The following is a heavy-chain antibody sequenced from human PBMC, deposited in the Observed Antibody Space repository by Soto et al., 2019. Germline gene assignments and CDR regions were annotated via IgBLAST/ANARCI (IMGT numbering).Heavy chain of an antibody. D-gene: IGHD5-12*01. CDR2: ISSSSSYT. V-gene: IGHV3-11*06. CDR1: GFTFSDYY. Sequence: GGSLRLSCAASGFTFSDYYMSWIRQAPGKGLEWVSYISSSSSYTNYADSVKGRFTISRDNAKNSLYLQMNSLRAEDTAVYYCARTGKRLYYGMDVWGQGNTVTVYS. CDR3: ARTGKRLYYGMDV. J-gene: IGHJ6*02.